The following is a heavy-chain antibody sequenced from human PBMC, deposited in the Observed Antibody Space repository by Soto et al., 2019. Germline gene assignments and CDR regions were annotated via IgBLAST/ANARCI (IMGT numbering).Heavy chain of an antibody. CDR1: GGSISRGDYY. V-gene: IGHV4-30-4*01. D-gene: IGHD4-17*01. CDR3: ARAYGDYEAFDY. J-gene: IGHJ4*02. Sequence: ASETLSLTCTVSGGSISRGDYYWSWIRQPPGKGLEWIGYIYYSGSTYYNPSLKSRVTISVDTSKNQFSLKLSSVTAADTAVYYCARAYGDYEAFDYWGQGTLVTVSS. CDR2: IYYSGST.